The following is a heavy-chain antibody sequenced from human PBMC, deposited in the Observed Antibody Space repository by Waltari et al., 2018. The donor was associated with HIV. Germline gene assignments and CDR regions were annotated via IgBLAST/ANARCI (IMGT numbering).Heavy chain of an antibody. Sequence: EVQLVESGGGLVQPGGSVRLSCVASGFTFTYYYMNWVRQAPGEGLEWVANINQDGTKKFYVDSVKGRFTISRDNAKNSVYLQINSLRAEDSAIYYCARDLWPEDFWGQGTLVTVSS. J-gene: IGHJ4*02. D-gene: IGHD2-21*01. V-gene: IGHV3-7*01. CDR2: INQDGTKK. CDR3: ARDLWPEDF. CDR1: GFTFTYYY.